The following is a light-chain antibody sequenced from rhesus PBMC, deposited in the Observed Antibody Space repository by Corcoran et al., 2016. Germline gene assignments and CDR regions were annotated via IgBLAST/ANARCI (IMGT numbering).Light chain of an antibody. V-gene: IGKV3-42*03. CDR2: GAS. J-gene: IGKJ1*01. Sequence: EIVLAQSPAILSLSPGERATLSCRASQSVSSSLAWYQQKPGQAPRLHIYGASNRATGIADRFSGNGSGTDFTLNISSLGPEDFVVYYYRRYGNWPRTFGQGTKVEIK. CDR1: QSVSSS. CDR3: RRYGNWPRT.